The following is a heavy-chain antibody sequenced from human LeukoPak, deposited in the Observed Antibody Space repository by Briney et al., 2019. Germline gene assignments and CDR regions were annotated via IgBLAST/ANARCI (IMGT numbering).Heavy chain of an antibody. Sequence: PGGSLRLSCEASGLIFSAYEFNWVRQAPGKGLEWVSYISPSGSSVYYADSVKGRFTISRDDAKNSVYLQMNSLRAEDTALYYCARETSHCGGDCYDYWGQGALVTVSS. J-gene: IGHJ4*02. CDR1: GLIFSAYE. V-gene: IGHV3-48*03. CDR3: ARETSHCGGDCYDY. CDR2: ISPSGSSV. D-gene: IGHD2-21*02.